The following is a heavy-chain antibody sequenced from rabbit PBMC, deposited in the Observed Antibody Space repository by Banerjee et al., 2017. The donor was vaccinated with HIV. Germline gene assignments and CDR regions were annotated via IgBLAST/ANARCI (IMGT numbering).Heavy chain of an antibody. CDR2: IDPVFGST. J-gene: IGHJ4*01. CDR1: GFDFSSYG. Sequence: QEQLVESGGGLVQPGGSLKLSCKASGFDFSSYGVSWVRQAPGKGLEWIGYIDPVFGSTYYASWVNGRFTISSHNAQNTLYLQLNSLTAADTATYFCVRDLADGSGYNYNLWGQGTLVTVS. V-gene: IGHV1S47*01. CDR3: VRDLADGSGYNYNL. D-gene: IGHD1-1*01.